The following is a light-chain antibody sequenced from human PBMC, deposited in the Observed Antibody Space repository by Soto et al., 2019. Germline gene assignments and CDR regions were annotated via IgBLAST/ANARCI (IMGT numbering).Light chain of an antibody. CDR2: AVS. V-gene: IGLV2-23*02. Sequence: QSALAQPASVSGSPGQSITISCTGTSSDVGSYDLVSWYQQEPGKAPKLMIYAVSKRPSGVSTRFSGSKSGNTASLTISGLQAEDEADYSCCSYAGSTTFVVFGGGTKVTVL. CDR3: CSYAGSTTFVV. J-gene: IGLJ2*01. CDR1: SSDVGSYDL.